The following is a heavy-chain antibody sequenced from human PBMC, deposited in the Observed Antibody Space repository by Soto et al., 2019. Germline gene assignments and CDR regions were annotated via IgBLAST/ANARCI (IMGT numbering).Heavy chain of an antibody. CDR3: ARDNTGYSSGWSSDY. Sequence: SETLSLTCTVSGGSISSYYWSWIRQPAGKGLEWIGRIYTSGSTNYNPSLKSRVTMSVDTSKNQFSLKLSSVTAADTAVYYCARDNTGYSSGWSSDYWGQGTLVTVSS. D-gene: IGHD6-19*01. J-gene: IGHJ4*02. V-gene: IGHV4-4*07. CDR2: IYTSGST. CDR1: GGSISSYY.